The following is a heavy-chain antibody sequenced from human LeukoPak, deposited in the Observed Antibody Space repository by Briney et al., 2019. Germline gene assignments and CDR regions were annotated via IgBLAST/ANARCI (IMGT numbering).Heavy chain of an antibody. CDR1: GFTFSSYA. V-gene: IGHV3-23*01. CDR2: IGGSGGST. CDR3: AKDKSYYDSSGYYYWFDP. J-gene: IGHJ5*02. D-gene: IGHD3-22*01. Sequence: GGSLRLSCAASGFTFSSYAMSWVRQAPGKGLESVSAIGGSGGSTYYADSVKGRFTISRDNSKNTLYLQMNSLRAEDTAVYYCAKDKSYYDSSGYYYWFDPWGQGTLVTVSS.